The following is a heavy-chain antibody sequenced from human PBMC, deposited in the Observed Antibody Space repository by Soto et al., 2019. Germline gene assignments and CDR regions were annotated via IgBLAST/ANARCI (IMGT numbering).Heavy chain of an antibody. V-gene: IGHV4-59*01. CDR3: ARDLGYSSSWGGWYYYGMDV. CDR2: IYYSGST. CDR1: GGSISSYY. D-gene: IGHD6-13*01. J-gene: IGHJ6*02. Sequence: SETLSLTCTVSGGSISSYYWSWIRQPPGKGLEWIGYIYYSGSTNYNPSLKSRVTISVDTSKNQFSLKLSSVTAADTAVYYCARDLGYSSSWGGWYYYGMDVWGQGTTVTVPS.